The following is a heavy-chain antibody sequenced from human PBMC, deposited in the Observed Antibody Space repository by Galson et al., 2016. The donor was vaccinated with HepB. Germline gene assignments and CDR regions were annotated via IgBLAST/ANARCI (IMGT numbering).Heavy chain of an antibody. CDR2: ISSRSATI. J-gene: IGHJ4*02. CDR1: GFTLSSYA. Sequence: SLRLSCAASGFTLSSYAMHWVRQAPGKGLEWVSYISSRSATIYYADSVKGRFTISRDNAKNSLFLQMNSLRDEDTAVYYCARRFDSWGQGTLVTVSS. CDR3: ARRFDS. V-gene: IGHV3-48*02.